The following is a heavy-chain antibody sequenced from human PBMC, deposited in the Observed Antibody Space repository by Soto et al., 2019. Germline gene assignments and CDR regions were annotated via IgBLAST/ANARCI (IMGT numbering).Heavy chain of an antibody. CDR1: GFTFSSYS. J-gene: IGHJ4*02. Sequence: PGGSLRLSCAASGFTFSSYSMNWVRQAPGKGLEWVSSISSGSSYIYYADSVKGRFTISRDNAKNSLYLQMNSLRAEDTAVYYCARAQARSQSYCFDYWGQGTLVTVS. CDR3: ARAQARSQSYCFDY. D-gene: IGHD1-26*01. V-gene: IGHV3-21*01. CDR2: ISSGSSYI.